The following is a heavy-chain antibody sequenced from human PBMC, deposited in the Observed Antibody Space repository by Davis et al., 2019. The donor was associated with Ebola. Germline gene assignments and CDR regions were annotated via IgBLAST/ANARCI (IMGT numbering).Heavy chain of an antibody. J-gene: IGHJ4*02. Sequence: GESLKISCAASGFTLRSYWMSWVRQAPGKGLEWVANIKQDGSEKYYVDSVKGRFTNSRDNAKNSLYLQMNSLRAEDTAVYYCARDKDYGDYVHWGQGTLVTVSS. CDR1: GFTLRSYW. V-gene: IGHV3-7*01. CDR3: ARDKDYGDYVH. D-gene: IGHD4-17*01. CDR2: IKQDGSEK.